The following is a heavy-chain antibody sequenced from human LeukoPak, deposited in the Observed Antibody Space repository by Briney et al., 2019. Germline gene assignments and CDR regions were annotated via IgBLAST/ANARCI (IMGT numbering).Heavy chain of an antibody. CDR2: ISSSGSTI. J-gene: IGHJ3*02. CDR3: ARVSRHDAFDI. Sequence: GGSLRLSCAASGFTFSDYYMSWIRQAPGKGLEWVSYISSSGSTIYYADSVKGRFTIFRDNAKNSLYLQMNSLRAEDTAVYYCARVSRHDAFDIWGQGTMVTVSS. CDR1: GFTFSDYY. V-gene: IGHV3-11*01.